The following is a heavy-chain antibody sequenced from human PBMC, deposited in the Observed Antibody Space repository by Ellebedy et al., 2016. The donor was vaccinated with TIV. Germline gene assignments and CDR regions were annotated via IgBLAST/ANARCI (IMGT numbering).Heavy chain of an antibody. D-gene: IGHD6-13*01. Sequence: GGSLRLXXAASGFTFSDHYMDWVRQPPGKGLEWVGRITNKANNYITEYAASVKGRFSCSRDDSKNSLYLQMNSLKTEDTAMYYCARLLVAAGDLVGLDYWGQGTLGTVSS. CDR2: ITNKANNYIT. CDR1: GFTFSDHY. V-gene: IGHV3-72*01. J-gene: IGHJ4*02. CDR3: ARLLVAAGDLVGLDY.